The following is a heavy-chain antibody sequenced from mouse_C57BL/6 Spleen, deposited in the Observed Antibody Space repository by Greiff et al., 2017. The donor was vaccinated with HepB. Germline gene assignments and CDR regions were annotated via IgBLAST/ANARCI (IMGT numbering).Heavy chain of an antibody. CDR3: AGYDYDEGFAY. CDR1: GYTFTDYY. D-gene: IGHD2-4*01. CDR2: INPYNGGT. Sequence: EVQLQQSGPVLVKPGASVKMSCKASGYTFTDYYMNWVKQSHGKSLEWIGVINPYNGGTSYNQKFKGKATLTVDKSSSTAYMELNSLTSEDSAVYYCAGYDYDEGFAYWGQGTLVTVSA. J-gene: IGHJ3*01. V-gene: IGHV1-19*01.